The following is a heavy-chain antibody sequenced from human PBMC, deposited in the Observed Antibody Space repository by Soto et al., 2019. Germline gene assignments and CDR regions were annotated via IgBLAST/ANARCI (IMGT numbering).Heavy chain of an antibody. CDR1: GGTFSSYA. Sequence: GASVKVSCKASGGTFSSYAISWARQAPGQGLEWMGGIIPIFGTANYAQKFQGRVTITADESTSTAYMELSSLRSEDTAVYYCARDRPRGYYDSSGYYYFDYWGQGTLVTVSS. V-gene: IGHV1-69*13. D-gene: IGHD3-22*01. J-gene: IGHJ4*02. CDR2: IIPIFGTA. CDR3: ARDRPRGYYDSSGYYYFDY.